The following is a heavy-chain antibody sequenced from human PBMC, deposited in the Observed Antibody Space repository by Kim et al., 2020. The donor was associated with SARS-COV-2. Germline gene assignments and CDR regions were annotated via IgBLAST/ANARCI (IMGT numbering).Heavy chain of an antibody. J-gene: IGHJ6*03. Sequence: GGSLRLSCAASGFTFTKAWLTWVRQAPGKGLEWVGRIKSKNDGGTADYAAPVEGRFTISRDDSKKTLYLQMNSLKTEDRGDYYCATMDVGGKGTSVIVSS. CDR1: GFTFTKAW. CDR3: ATMDV. V-gene: IGHV3-15*01. CDR2: IKSKNDGGTA.